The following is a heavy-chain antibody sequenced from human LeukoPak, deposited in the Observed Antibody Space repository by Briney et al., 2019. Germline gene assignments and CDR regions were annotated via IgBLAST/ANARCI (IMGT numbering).Heavy chain of an antibody. CDR3: ARQVATKGEWAFDV. V-gene: IGHV1-2*02. D-gene: IGHD5-12*01. Sequence: ASVKVSCEASGYTFTGYYMHWVRQAPGQGLEWMGWINPNSGGTNYAQKFQGRVTMTRDTSISTAYMELSRLRSDDTAVYYCARQVATKGEWAFDVWGQGTMVTVSS. J-gene: IGHJ3*01. CDR1: GYTFTGYY. CDR2: INPNSGGT.